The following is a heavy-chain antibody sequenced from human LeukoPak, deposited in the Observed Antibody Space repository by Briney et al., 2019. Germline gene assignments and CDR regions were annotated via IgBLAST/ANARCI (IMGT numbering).Heavy chain of an antibody. Sequence: GGSLRLSCAASGFTFSSYSMNWVRQALGKGLEWVSSISSSSSYIYYADSVKGRFTISRDNARNSLYLQMNSLRAEDTAVYYCARDSGYSSATGYWGQGTLVTVSS. CDR1: GFTFSSYS. V-gene: IGHV3-21*01. J-gene: IGHJ4*02. CDR2: ISSSSSYI. D-gene: IGHD5-18*01. CDR3: ARDSGYSSATGY.